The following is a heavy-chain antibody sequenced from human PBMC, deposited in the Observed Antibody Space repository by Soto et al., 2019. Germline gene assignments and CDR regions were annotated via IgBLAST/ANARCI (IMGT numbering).Heavy chain of an antibody. Sequence: ASVKVSCKAYGGTFSSYAINWVRQAPGQGLEWMGGVIPIFGTTNYAQKFQGRVTITADESTSTAYMELSSLRSEDSAVYYCARSLGYCSSSTCYSLQFLEWPLRGMDVWGQGTTVTVSS. V-gene: IGHV1-69*13. D-gene: IGHD2-2*01. CDR2: VIPIFGTT. CDR3: ARSLGYCSSSTCYSLQFLEWPLRGMDV. J-gene: IGHJ6*02. CDR1: GGTFSSYA.